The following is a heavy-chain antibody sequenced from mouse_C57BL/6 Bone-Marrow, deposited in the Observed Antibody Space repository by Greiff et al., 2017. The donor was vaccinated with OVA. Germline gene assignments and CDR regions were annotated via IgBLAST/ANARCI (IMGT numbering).Heavy chain of an antibody. CDR3: ARHEDAPITTVVARWYFDV. Sequence: QVQLQQSGAELVKPGASVKLSCKASGYTFTEYTIHWVKQRSGQGLEWIGWFYPGSGSIKYNEKFKDKATLTADKSSSTVYMELSRLTSEDSAVYFCARHEDAPITTVVARWYFDVWGTGTTVTVSS. V-gene: IGHV1-62-2*01. CDR1: GYTFTEYT. CDR2: FYPGSGSI. D-gene: IGHD1-1*01. J-gene: IGHJ1*03.